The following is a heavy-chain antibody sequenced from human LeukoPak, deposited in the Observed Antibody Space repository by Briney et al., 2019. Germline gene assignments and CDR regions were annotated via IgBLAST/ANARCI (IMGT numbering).Heavy chain of an antibody. Sequence: GASVKVSCKVSGGTFSSYAISWARQAPGQGLEWMGWINPNSGGTNYAQKFQGRVTMTRDTSISTAYMELSRLRSDDTAVYYCARGGAVRDAFDIWGQGTMVTVSS. CDR2: INPNSGGT. CDR3: ARGGAVRDAFDI. J-gene: IGHJ3*02. V-gene: IGHV1-2*02. CDR1: GGTFSSYA. D-gene: IGHD3-16*01.